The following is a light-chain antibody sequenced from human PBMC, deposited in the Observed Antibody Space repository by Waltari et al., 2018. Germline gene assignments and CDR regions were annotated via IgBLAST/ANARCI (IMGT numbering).Light chain of an antibody. CDR1: QSLTKKY. CDR3: QQYGSSIMYT. CDR2: GAS. Sequence: VLTQSPGTLSLSSGERVTLPCRASQSLTKKYLAWYQQKPGQAPRLLISGASSRAAGVPDRFSGSGSGTDFTLTISRLEPDDFAVYYCQQYGSSIMYTFGQGTKLEIK. J-gene: IGKJ2*01. V-gene: IGKV3-20*01.